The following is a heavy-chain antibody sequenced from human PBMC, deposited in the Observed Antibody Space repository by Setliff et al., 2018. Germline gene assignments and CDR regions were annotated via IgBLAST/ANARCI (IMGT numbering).Heavy chain of an antibody. CDR2: ISAHSGNA. J-gene: IGHJ4*02. CDR3: SRLVRFCIRTSCQRLSGGEF. D-gene: IGHD3-3*01. CDR1: GYTFNDYG. Sequence: ASVKVSCKTSGYTFNDYGIAWVRQAPGQGLEWMGWISAHSGNAYYSPKLHGRVTLTTDTSTGTAYMELRSLESDDTAVYYCSRLVRFCIRTSCQRLSGGEFWGQGTLVTVSS. V-gene: IGHV1-18*01.